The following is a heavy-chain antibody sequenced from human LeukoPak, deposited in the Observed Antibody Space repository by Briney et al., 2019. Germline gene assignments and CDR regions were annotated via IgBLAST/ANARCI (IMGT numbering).Heavy chain of an antibody. D-gene: IGHD5-12*01. CDR3: ASGARGTYSGYDYLLDY. CDR2: INPNSGGT. J-gene: IGHJ4*02. V-gene: IGHV1-2*04. CDR1: GYTFTGYY. Sequence: GASVKVSCKASGYTFTGYYMHWVRQAPGQGLEWMGWINPNSGGTNYAQKFQGWVTMTRDTSISTAYMELSRLRSDDTAVYYCASGARGTYSGYDYLLDYWGQGTLVTVSS.